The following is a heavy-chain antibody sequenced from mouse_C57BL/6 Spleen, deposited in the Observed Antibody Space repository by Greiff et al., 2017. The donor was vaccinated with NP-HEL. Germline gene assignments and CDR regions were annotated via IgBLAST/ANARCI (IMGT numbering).Heavy chain of an antibody. CDR1: GYTFTDYN. Sequence: VQLKQSGPELVKPGASVKIPCKASGYTFTDYNMDWVKQSHGKSLEWIGDINPNNGGTIYNQKFKGKATLTVDKSSSTAYMELRSLTSEDTAVYYCARSYYYGSSPFAYWGQGTLVTVSA. D-gene: IGHD1-1*01. CDR2: INPNNGGT. V-gene: IGHV1-18*01. J-gene: IGHJ3*01. CDR3: ARSYYYGSSPFAY.